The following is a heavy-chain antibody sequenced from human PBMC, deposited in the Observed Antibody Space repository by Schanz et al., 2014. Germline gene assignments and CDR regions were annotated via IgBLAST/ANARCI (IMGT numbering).Heavy chain of an antibody. CDR3: ARLGSPHCATSDCHHDWFGP. J-gene: IGHJ5*02. CDR1: GGSISSYY. V-gene: IGHV4-59*01. Sequence: QVQLQESGPGLVKPSETLSLTCTVSGGSISSYYWSWIRQPPGKGLEWIGHRDSSGSTKYNPSLKSRVTISEDTSKNQFSLRLSSVTAADTAVYYCARLGSPHCATSDCHHDWFGPWGQGTLVTVSS. D-gene: IGHD1-26*01. CDR2: RDSSGST.